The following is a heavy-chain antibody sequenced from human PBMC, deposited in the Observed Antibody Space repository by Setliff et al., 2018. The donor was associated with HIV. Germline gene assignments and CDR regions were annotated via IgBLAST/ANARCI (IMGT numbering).Heavy chain of an antibody. CDR2: IYYSGST. CDR1: GYSISSGYY. CDR3: ARFQAWQLGRRGGYYYYMDV. V-gene: IGHV4-38-2*01. Sequence: SETLSLTCAVSGYSISSGYYWGWIRQPPGKGLEWIGSIYYSGSTYYNPSLKSRVTISVDMSRNQFSLVLSSVTAADTAVYYCARFQAWQLGRRGGYYYYMDVWGKGTTVTVSS. J-gene: IGHJ6*03. D-gene: IGHD1-1*01.